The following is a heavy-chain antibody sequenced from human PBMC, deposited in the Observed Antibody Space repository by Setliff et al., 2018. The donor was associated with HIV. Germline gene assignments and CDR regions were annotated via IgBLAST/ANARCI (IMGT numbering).Heavy chain of an antibody. CDR2: MYHTGST. CDR1: GYSISSGCY. Sequence: SETLSLTCAVSGYSISSGCYWGWIRQPPGKGLEWIGSMYHTGSTYYSPSLNSRFTISVDTSKNQFSLKLRSVTAADTAVYYCARYKCINFACVGFDIWGQGTVVTVSS. V-gene: IGHV4-38-2*01. J-gene: IGHJ3*02. D-gene: IGHD3-9*01. CDR3: ARYKCINFACVGFDI.